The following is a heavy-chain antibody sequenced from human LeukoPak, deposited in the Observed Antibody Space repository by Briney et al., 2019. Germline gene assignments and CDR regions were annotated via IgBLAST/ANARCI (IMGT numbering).Heavy chain of an antibody. CDR3: ANYLKDSGYEFSYYYYGMDG. CDR2: ISYDGSNK. D-gene: IGHD5-12*01. Sequence: PGGSLRLSCAASGFTFSSYAMHWVRQAPGKGLEWVAVISYDGSNKYYADSVEGRFTISRDNSKKTLYLQMNSLRAEDTAAYYCANYLKDSGYEFSYYYYGMDGWGQGTTVTVSS. CDR1: GFTFSSYA. J-gene: IGHJ6*02. V-gene: IGHV3-30*04.